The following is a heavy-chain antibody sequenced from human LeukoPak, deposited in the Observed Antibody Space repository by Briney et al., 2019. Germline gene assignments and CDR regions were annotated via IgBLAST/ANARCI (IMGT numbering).Heavy chain of an antibody. J-gene: IGHJ5*02. CDR1: GGSISGYY. CDR3: TKREGPMSGSYDYFDP. D-gene: IGHD1-26*01. CDR2: IHSNGYT. V-gene: IGHV4-4*09. Sequence: SETLSLTCAVSGGSISGYYWSWIRQPPGQGLEWIAYIHSNGYTNYNPSLKSRVTISVDTSKNQFSLKVTSVTAADTAMYYCTKREGPMSGSYDYFDPWGQGTLVTVS.